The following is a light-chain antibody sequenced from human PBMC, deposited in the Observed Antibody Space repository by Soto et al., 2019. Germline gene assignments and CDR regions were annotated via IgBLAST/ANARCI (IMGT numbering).Light chain of an antibody. J-gene: IGKJ5*01. V-gene: IGKV3D-15*01. CDR3: QQRNNWPPEIT. CDR2: GAS. Sequence: EIVMTQSPVTLSVSPGARATLSCRARQSVSSKVAWYPQKSGQAPRLLIYGASTRATGIPARFSGSGSGTDFTLTISSLEPEDFAVYYCQQRNNWPPEITFGQGTRLEIK. CDR1: QSVSSK.